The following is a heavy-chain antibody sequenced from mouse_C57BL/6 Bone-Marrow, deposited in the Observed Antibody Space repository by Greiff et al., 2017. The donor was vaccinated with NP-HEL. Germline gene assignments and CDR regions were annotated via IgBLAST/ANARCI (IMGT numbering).Heavy chain of an antibody. Sequence: VKLMESGPGLVAPSQSLSITCTVSGFSLTSYAISWVRQPPGKGLEWLGVIWTGGGTTYNSALKSRLSISKDNSKSQVFLKMNSLRTDDTARYACARNDGSSYDWYFDVWGTGTTVTVSS. CDR1: GFSLTSYA. CDR3: ARNDGSSYDWYFDV. CDR2: IWTGGGT. V-gene: IGHV2-9-1*01. D-gene: IGHD1-1*01. J-gene: IGHJ1*03.